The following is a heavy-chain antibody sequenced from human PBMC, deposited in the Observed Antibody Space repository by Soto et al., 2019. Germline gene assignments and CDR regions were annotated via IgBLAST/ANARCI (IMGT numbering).Heavy chain of an antibody. CDR1: GYSFTSYW. CDR3: AWLSGNYYYHYGMDV. CDR2: IYPGDSDT. D-gene: IGHD1-26*01. Sequence: EVQLVQSGAEVKKPGESLKISCKGSGYSFTSYWIGWVRQMPGKGLEWMGIIYPGDSDTRYSPSFQGQVTISADKSIRTAYLQWSSLKASETGMYYCAWLSGNYYYHYGMDVWGQGTTVIVSS. V-gene: IGHV5-51*01. J-gene: IGHJ6*02.